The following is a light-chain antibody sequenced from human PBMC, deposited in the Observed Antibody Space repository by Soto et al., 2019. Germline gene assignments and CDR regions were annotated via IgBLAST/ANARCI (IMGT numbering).Light chain of an antibody. CDR2: GAS. CDR1: QTVTSDY. J-gene: IGKJ4*01. Sequence: EIVLTQSPGTLSLSPGERATLSCRASQTVTSDYLAWYQQKPGQAPRLLIYGASDRATGIPDRFSASGSGTDFTLTISRLEPQDFAIYYCQQYGDSPLTFGGGTKLDIK. V-gene: IGKV3-20*01. CDR3: QQYGDSPLT.